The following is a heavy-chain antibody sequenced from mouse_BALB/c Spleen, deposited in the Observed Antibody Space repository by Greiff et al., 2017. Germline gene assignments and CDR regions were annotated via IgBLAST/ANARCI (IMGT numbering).Heavy chain of an antibody. CDR1: GFAFSSYD. CDR3: AQLGRDFDY. CDR2: ISSGGGST. D-gene: IGHD4-1*02. V-gene: IGHV5-12-1*01. J-gene: IGHJ2*01. Sequence: EVQVVESGGGLVKPGGSLKLSCAASGFAFSSYDMSWVRQTPEKRLEWVAYISSGGGSTYYPDTVKGRFTISRDNAKNTLYLQMSSLKSEDTAMYYCAQLGRDFDYWGQGTTLTVSS.